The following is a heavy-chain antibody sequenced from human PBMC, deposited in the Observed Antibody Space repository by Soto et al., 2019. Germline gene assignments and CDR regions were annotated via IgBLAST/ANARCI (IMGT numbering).Heavy chain of an antibody. J-gene: IGHJ4*02. CDR2: IYYSGST. Sequence: SETLSLTCTVSGGSISSGGYYWSWIRHHPGKGLEWIGYIYYSGSTYYNLSLKSRVTISVDTSKNQFSLKLSSVTAADTAVYYCARAPYDYIWGSYRNFLFDYWGQGTLVTVSS. V-gene: IGHV4-31*03. CDR1: GGSISSGGYY. CDR3: ARAPYDYIWGSYRNFLFDY. D-gene: IGHD3-16*02.